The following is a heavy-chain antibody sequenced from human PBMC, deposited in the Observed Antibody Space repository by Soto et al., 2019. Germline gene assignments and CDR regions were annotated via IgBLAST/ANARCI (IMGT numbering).Heavy chain of an antibody. CDR2: ISYDGSNK. CDR1: GIPFSSYD. D-gene: IGHD3-16*01. Sequence: SLTLSGVVSGIPFSSYDLHWVHYTPGNGLELVAVISYDGSNKNYADSVKGRFTISRDNSKNTLYLQMNSLSAEDTAVYYCASQLDIYVWGSNPPPYGSDGRGQGTTVTFSS. CDR3: ASQLDIYVWGSNPPPYGSDG. V-gene: IGHV3-30-3*01. J-gene: IGHJ3*01.